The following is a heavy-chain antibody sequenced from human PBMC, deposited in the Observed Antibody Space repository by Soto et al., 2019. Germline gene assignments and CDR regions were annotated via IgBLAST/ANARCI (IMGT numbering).Heavy chain of an antibody. V-gene: IGHV3-72*01. CDR3: ARVGTINYDSFDF. D-gene: IGHD3-10*01. J-gene: IGHJ4*02. CDR2: ARNRANSYST. CDR1: GFTFSDHY. Sequence: VQLVESGGHLVQPGGSLRLSCAASGFTFSDHYMDWVRQAPGKGLEWVGRARNRANSYSTEYAASVKGRFTVSRDDSKNLLFLQIDTLQTDDTAIDYCARVGTINYDSFDFGGQGTLVTVSS.